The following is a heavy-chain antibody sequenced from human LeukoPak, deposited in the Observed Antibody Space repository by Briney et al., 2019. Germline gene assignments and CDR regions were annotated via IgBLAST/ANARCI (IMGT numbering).Heavy chain of an antibody. J-gene: IGHJ4*02. V-gene: IGHV3-7*05. CDR3: ARLCLMNYYDRSGYGYYFDF. D-gene: IGHD3-22*01. Sequence: GGSLRLSCAASGFTFSSYWMSWVRQAPGKGLEWVANIKQDGSEKYHVDSVKGRFTISRDNAKNSLYLQMNSLRAEDTAVYYCARLCLMNYYDRSGYGYYFDFWGQGTLVTVSS. CDR2: IKQDGSEK. CDR1: GFTFSSYW.